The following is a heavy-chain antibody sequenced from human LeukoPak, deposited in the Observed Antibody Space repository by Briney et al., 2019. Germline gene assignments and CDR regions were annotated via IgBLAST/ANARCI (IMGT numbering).Heavy chain of an antibody. J-gene: IGHJ4*02. CDR3: AREAYYDFWSGYSTQNYFDY. CDR2: IYTSGST. Sequence: SETLSLTCTVSGGSISSYYWSWIRQPAGKGLEWIGRIYTSGSTNYNPSLKSRVTMSVDTSKNQFSLKLSSVTAADTAVYYCAREAYYDFWSGYSTQNYFDYWGQGTLVTVSS. CDR1: GGSISSYY. D-gene: IGHD3-3*01. V-gene: IGHV4-4*07.